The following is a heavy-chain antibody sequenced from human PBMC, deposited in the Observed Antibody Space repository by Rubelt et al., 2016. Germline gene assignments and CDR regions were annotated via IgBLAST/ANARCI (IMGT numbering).Heavy chain of an antibody. V-gene: IGHV1-3*01. CDR3: ARSKDTAMVTDADWYFDL. CDR1: GYTFTSYA. Sequence: QVQLVQSGAEVKKPGASVKVSCKASGYTFTSYAMHWVRQAPGQRLEWMGWINAGNGHTKYSQKFQGRVTITRDTPASTGYMGLSSLRSEDTAVYYCARSKDTAMVTDADWYFDLWGRGTLVTVSS. CDR2: INAGNGHT. D-gene: IGHD5-18*01. J-gene: IGHJ2*01.